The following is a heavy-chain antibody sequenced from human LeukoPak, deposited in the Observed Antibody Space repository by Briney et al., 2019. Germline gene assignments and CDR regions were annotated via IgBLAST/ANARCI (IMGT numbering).Heavy chain of an antibody. V-gene: IGHV1-8*01. CDR3: ARGPRVFYDFNMDV. CDR2: MNPNSGNT. J-gene: IGHJ6*03. CDR1: GYTFTSYD. D-gene: IGHD3-3*01. Sequence: ASVKVSCKASGYTFTSYDINWVRQATGQGLEWMGWMNPNSGNTGYAQKFQGRVTMTRNTSISTAYMELSSLRSEDTAVYYCARGPRVFYDFNMDVWGKGTTVTVSS.